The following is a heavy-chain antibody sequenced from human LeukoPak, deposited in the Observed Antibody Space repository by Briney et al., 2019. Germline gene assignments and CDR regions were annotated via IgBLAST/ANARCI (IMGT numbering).Heavy chain of an antibody. J-gene: IGHJ4*02. V-gene: IGHV3-30-3*01. CDR1: GFTFSSYA. CDR2: ISYDGSNK. Sequence: GRSLRLSCAASGFTFSSYAMHWVRQAPGKGLEWVAVISYDGSNKYYADSVKGRFTISRDNSKNTLHLQMNSLRAEDTAVYYCARAEDYYDSSGSIDFDYWGQGTLVTVSS. D-gene: IGHD3-22*01. CDR3: ARAEDYYDSSGSIDFDY.